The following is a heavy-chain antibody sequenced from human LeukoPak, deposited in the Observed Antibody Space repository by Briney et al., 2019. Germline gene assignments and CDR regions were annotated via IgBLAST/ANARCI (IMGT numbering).Heavy chain of an antibody. CDR3: ARLGTTNDAFDI. Sequence: GESLQISCKSSGYTFTSYWIGWVRQMPGKGLEWMGTIYPDDSDIRYSPSFQGQVTISADKSISTAYLQWSSLKASDTAMYYCARLGTTNDAFDIWGQGTMVTVSS. J-gene: IGHJ3*02. V-gene: IGHV5-51*01. D-gene: IGHD1-1*01. CDR2: IYPDDSDI. CDR1: GYTFTSYW.